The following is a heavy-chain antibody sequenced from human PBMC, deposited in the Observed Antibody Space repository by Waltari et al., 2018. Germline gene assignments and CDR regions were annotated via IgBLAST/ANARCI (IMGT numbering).Heavy chain of an antibody. D-gene: IGHD3-3*01. Sequence: QVQLQESGPGLVKPSETLSLTCTVSGGSISSHYWSWIRQPPGKGLAWIGYIYYSGSTNYNPSLKSRVTISVDTSKNQFSLKLSSVTAADTAVYYCARVGDFWSGYWDYWGQGTLVTVSS. J-gene: IGHJ4*02. CDR1: GGSISSHY. CDR3: ARVGDFWSGYWDY. V-gene: IGHV4-59*11. CDR2: IYYSGST.